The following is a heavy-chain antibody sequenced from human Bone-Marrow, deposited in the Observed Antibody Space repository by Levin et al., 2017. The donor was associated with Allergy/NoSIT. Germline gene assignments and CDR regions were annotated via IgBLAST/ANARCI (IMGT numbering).Heavy chain of an antibody. V-gene: IGHV3-30-3*01. CDR3: ARVCGDDYYYYMDV. CDR1: GFTFSSYA. Sequence: GESLKISCAASGFTFSSYAMHWVRQAPGKGLEWVAVISYDGSNKYYADSVKGRFTISRDNSKNTLYLQMNSLRAEDTAVYYCARVCGDDYYYYMDVWGKGTTVTVSS. D-gene: IGHD2-21*01. J-gene: IGHJ6*03. CDR2: ISYDGSNK.